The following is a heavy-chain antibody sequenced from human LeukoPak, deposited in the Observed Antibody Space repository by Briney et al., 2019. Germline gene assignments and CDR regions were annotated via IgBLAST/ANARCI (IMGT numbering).Heavy chain of an antibody. CDR3: AKVALYSSGWYYFDY. J-gene: IGHJ4*02. D-gene: IGHD6-19*01. CDR1: GFTFSSYA. Sequence: GGSLRLYCAASGFTFSSYAMSWVRQTPGKGLEWVSAISGSGGSTYYADSVKGRFTISRDNSKNTLYLQMNSLRAEDTAVYYCAKVALYSSGWYYFDYWGQGTLVTVST. CDR2: ISGSGGST. V-gene: IGHV3-23*01.